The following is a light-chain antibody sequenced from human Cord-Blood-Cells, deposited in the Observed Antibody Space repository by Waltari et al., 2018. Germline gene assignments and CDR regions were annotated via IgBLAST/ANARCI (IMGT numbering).Light chain of an antibody. Sequence: QSALTQPPSASGSPGQSVPISCTGTSSDVGGYNYVPWYQQHPGKAPKLVVYEFSKRPSGVPDRFSGSKSGNTASLTVSGLQAEDEADYYCSSYAGSNNWVFGGGTKLTVL. V-gene: IGLV2-8*01. CDR2: EFS. CDR3: SSYAGSNNWV. CDR1: SSDVGGYNY. J-gene: IGLJ3*02.